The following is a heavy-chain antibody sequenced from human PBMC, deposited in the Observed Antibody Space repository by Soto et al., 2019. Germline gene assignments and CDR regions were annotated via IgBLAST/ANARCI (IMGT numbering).Heavy chain of an antibody. CDR1: GGLFSVFS. CDR3: ATIRVRGGPLRFED. CDR2: VLPITGST. J-gene: IGHJ4*01. D-gene: IGHD5-12*01. Sequence: QVQLVQSGAEVKKPGSSVKVSCKTSGGLFSVFSFNWVRQAPGQGLEWMGGVLPITGSTDYAQKFQGRLTITADRSTSTIYMGLSRITSDDTANYYCATIRVRGGPLRFEDGGQGKLISVSS. V-gene: IGHV1-69*06.